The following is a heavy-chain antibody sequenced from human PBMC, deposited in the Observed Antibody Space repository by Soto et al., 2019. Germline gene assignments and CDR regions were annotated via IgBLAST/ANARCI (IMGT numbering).Heavy chain of an antibody. CDR3: ARGSHDYGDHWNHYYMDV. CDR2: MNPNSGNT. J-gene: IGHJ6*03. CDR1: GYTFTIYD. D-gene: IGHD4-17*01. Sequence: ASVKVSCKASGYTFTIYDINWVRQATGQGLEWMGWMNPNSGNTGYAQKFQGRVTMTRNTSISTAYMELSSLRSEDTAVYYCARGSHDYGDHWNHYYMDVWGKGTTVTVSS. V-gene: IGHV1-8*01.